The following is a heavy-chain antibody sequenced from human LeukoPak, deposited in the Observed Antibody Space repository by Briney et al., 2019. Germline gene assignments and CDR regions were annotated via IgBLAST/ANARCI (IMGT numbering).Heavy chain of an antibody. Sequence: GGSLRLSCAASGFTFSSYGMHWVRQAPGKGLEWVAVIWYGGSNKYYADSVKGRFTISRDNSKNTLYLQMNSLRAEDTAVYYCAKCIYDSSGYPYFDYWGQGTLVTVSS. D-gene: IGHD3-22*01. CDR1: GFTFSSYG. V-gene: IGHV3-33*06. CDR3: AKCIYDSSGYPYFDY. J-gene: IGHJ4*02. CDR2: IWYGGSNK.